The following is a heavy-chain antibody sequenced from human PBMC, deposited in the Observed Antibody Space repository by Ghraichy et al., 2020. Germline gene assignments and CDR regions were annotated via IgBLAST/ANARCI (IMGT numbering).Heavy chain of an antibody. V-gene: IGHV4-31*03. CDR2: VYYSGST. Sequence: SETLSLTCTVSGGSISSGGYYWSWIRQPPGKGLEWIGYVYYSGSTYYNPSLKSRVTISVDTSKNQFSLKLSSVTAADTAVYYCARDTYYESSGYLGGWFDPWGQGTLVTFSS. J-gene: IGHJ5*02. CDR3: ARDTYYESSGYLGGWFDP. CDR1: GGSISSGGYY. D-gene: IGHD3-22*01.